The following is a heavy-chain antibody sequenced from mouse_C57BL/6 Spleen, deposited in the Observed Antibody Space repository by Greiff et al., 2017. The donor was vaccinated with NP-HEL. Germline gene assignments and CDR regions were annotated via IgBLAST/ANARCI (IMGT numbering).Heavy chain of an antibody. Sequence: EVKLVESGEGLVKPGGSLKLSCAASGFTFSSYAMSWVRQTPEKRLEWVAYISSGGDYIYYADTVKGRFTISRDNARNTLYLQMSSLKSEDTAMYYCTRADYDDFAYWGQGTLVTVSA. V-gene: IGHV5-9-1*02. D-gene: IGHD2-4*01. J-gene: IGHJ3*01. CDR3: TRADYDDFAY. CDR1: GFTFSSYA. CDR2: ISSGGDYI.